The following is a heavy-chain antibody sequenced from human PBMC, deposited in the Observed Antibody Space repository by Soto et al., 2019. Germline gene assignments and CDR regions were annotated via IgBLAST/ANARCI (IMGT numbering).Heavy chain of an antibody. V-gene: IGHV1-69*01. CDR1: GGTFSSYA. CDR3: ARSPYYYDSSGYEGWFVP. D-gene: IGHD3-22*01. CDR2: IIPIFGTA. J-gene: IGHJ5*02. Sequence: QVQLVQSGAEVKKPGSSVKVSCKASGGTFSSYAISWVRQAPGQGLEWMGGIIPIFGTANYAQKFQGRVTITADESTSTAYMELSSLRSEDTAVYYCARSPYYYDSSGYEGWFVPWGQGTLVTVSS.